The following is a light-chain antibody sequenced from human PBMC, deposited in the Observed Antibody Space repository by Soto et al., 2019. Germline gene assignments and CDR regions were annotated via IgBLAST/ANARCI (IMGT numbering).Light chain of an antibody. J-gene: IGLJ2*01. CDR2: DNS. V-gene: IGLV1-40*01. CDR1: SSNIGSLYD. Sequence: QSALTQPPSVSGAPGQRVTISCTGSSSNIGSLYDVHWYQQLPGTGPKLLIYDNSNRPSGVPDRFSGSKSGTSASLAITGLQAEDEADYYCQSYDSSLSASVFGGGAKLTVL. CDR3: QSYDSSLSASV.